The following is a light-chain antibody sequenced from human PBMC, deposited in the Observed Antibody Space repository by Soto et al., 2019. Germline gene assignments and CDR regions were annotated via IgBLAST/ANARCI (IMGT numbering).Light chain of an antibody. CDR1: QSVSSN. V-gene: IGKV3-15*01. Sequence: EIVITQSPATLSVSPGERATLSCRASQSVSSNLAWYQQKPGQAPRLLIYGASTRATGIPARFSGSGSGTEFTLTISSLQSEDFAVYYCQQYNNWPRTFGQGTNVEIK. CDR2: GAS. CDR3: QQYNNWPRT. J-gene: IGKJ1*01.